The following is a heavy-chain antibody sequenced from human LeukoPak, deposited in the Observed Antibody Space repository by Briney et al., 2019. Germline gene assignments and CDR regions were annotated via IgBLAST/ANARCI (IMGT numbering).Heavy chain of an antibody. CDR1: GYTFTSYG. J-gene: IGHJ6*02. Sequence: ASVKVSCKASGYTFTSYGISWVRQAPGQGLEWMGWINPNSGGTNYAQKFQGRVTMTRDTSISTAYMELSRLRSDDTAVYYCARQQLTSYYYYGMDVWGQGTTVTVSS. CDR3: ARQQLTSYYYYGMDV. D-gene: IGHD6-13*01. CDR2: INPNSGGT. V-gene: IGHV1-2*02.